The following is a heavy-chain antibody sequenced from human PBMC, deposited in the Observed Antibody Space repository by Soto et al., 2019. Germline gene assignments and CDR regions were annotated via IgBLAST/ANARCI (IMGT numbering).Heavy chain of an antibody. CDR3: ARGSLIHFDY. Sequence: GGSLRLSCAASVFTFSGFAMNWVRQAPGKGLEWISYIKTSTGTTHYADSVKGRFTISRDNAKDSVYLQMNSLRDEDTAVYYCARGSLIHFDYWGQGALVTVSS. J-gene: IGHJ4*02. V-gene: IGHV3-48*02. CDR1: VFTFSGFA. CDR2: IKTSTGTT.